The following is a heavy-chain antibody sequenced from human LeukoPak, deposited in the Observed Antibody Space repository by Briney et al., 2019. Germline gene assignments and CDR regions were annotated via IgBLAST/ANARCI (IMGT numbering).Heavy chain of an antibody. D-gene: IGHD6-6*01. CDR3: ARGRSSSSRWGPHFDY. J-gene: IGHJ4*02. CDR2: ISAYNGNT. Sequence: ASVKVSCKASGYTFTSYGISWVRQAPGQGLEWMGWISAYNGNTNYAQKLQGRVTMTTDTSTSTAYMELRSLRSDDTAAYYCARGRSSSSRWGPHFDYWGRGTLVTVSS. CDR1: GYTFTSYG. V-gene: IGHV1-18*01.